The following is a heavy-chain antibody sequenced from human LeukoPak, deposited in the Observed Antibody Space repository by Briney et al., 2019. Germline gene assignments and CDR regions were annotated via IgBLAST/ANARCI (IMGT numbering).Heavy chain of an antibody. CDR1: GYTFTSYG. D-gene: IGHD3-22*01. CDR3: ARGRPYYYDSRGYSVPHD. J-gene: IGHJ4*02. V-gene: IGHV1-18*01. Sequence: ASVKVSCKTSGYTFTSYGITWVRQAPGQGLEWMGWISAYNGNTIYARNLQGRVTMTTDTSTTTAYMELRSLRSDDTAVYYCARGRPYYYDSRGYSVPHDWGQGTLVTVSS. CDR2: ISAYNGNT.